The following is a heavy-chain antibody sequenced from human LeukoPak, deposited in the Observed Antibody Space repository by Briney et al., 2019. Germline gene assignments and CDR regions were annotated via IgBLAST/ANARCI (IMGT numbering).Heavy chain of an antibody. V-gene: IGHV4-34*01. D-gene: IGHD6-13*01. CDR3: ARFPYSSSFAFDI. CDR2: INHGGST. Sequence: PSETLSLTCAVYGGSFSAFYWSWLRQPPGKGLEWIGEINHGGSTNYNPSLKSRVTISVDTSKNQFSLKLNSVTAADTAVDYCARFPYSSSFAFDIWGQGTMVTVSS. J-gene: IGHJ3*02. CDR1: GGSFSAFY.